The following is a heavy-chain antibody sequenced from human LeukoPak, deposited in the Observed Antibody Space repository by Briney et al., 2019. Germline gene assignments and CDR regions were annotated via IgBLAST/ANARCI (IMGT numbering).Heavy chain of an antibody. D-gene: IGHD2-2*01. CDR2: MNPNSGNT. CDR1: GYTFTSYD. J-gene: IGHJ5*02. CDR3: ARVRGYCSSTSCYGWWFDP. Sequence: ASVKVSCKASGYTFTSYDINWVRQATGQGLEWMGWMNPNSGNTGYAQKFQGRVTMTRSTSISTAYMELGSLRSEDTAVYYCARVRGYCSSTSCYGWWFDPWGQGTLVTVSS. V-gene: IGHV1-8*01.